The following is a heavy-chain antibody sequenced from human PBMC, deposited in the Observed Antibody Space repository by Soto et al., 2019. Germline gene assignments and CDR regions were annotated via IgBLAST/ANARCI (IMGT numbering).Heavy chain of an antibody. Sequence: SETLSLTCSVSGDSISTVDYFWAWIRQPPGQALEYIGYIYKTTTTYYNPSFESRVAISLDTSKSQFSLNVTSVTAADTAVYFCARGRYCLTGRCFPNWFDSWGQGTLVTVSS. CDR2: IYKTTTT. D-gene: IGHD2-15*01. V-gene: IGHV4-30-4*01. J-gene: IGHJ5*01. CDR3: ARGRYCLTGRCFPNWFDS. CDR1: GDSISTVDYF.